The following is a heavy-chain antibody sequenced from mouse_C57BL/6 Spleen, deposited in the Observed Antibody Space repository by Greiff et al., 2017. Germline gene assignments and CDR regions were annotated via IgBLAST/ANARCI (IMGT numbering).Heavy chain of an antibody. D-gene: IGHD3-2*02. Sequence: QVQLQQSGAELVKPGASVKMSCKASGYTFTSYWITWVKQRPGQGLEWIGDIYPGSGSTNYNEKFKSKATLTVDTSSSTAYMQLSSLTSEDSAVYYCARDSSGYTLADWDQGTRVTVSA. J-gene: IGHJ3*01. CDR3: ARDSSGYTLAD. CDR1: GYTFTSYW. V-gene: IGHV1-55*01. CDR2: IYPGSGST.